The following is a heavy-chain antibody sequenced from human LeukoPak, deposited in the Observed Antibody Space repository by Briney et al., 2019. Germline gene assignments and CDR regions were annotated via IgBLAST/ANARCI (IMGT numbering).Heavy chain of an antibody. J-gene: IGHJ5*02. V-gene: IGHV3-11*01. CDR1: GFTFSDYY. CDR3: ARVQKGIAAAGTGGGWFEP. Sequence: GGSLRLSCAASGFTFSDYYMTWIRRAPGKGLEWISCISGGGTMIYYADSVRGQFTISRDNAKKSLYLQMNSLRAEDTAVYYCARVQKGIAAAGTGGGWFEPWGQGTLVTVSA. CDR2: ISGGGTMI. D-gene: IGHD6-13*01.